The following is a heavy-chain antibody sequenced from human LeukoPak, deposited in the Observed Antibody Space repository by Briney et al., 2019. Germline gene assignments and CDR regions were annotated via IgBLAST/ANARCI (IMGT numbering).Heavy chain of an antibody. Sequence: SETLSLTCAVYGGSFSGYYWSWIRQPPGKGLEWIGEINHSGSTNYNPSLKSRVTISVDTSKNQFSLELSSVTAADTAVYYCARSPGIAAAGPRFDPWGQGTLVTVSS. CDR1: GGSFSGYY. V-gene: IGHV4-34*01. CDR3: ARSPGIAAAGPRFDP. J-gene: IGHJ5*02. D-gene: IGHD6-13*01. CDR2: INHSGST.